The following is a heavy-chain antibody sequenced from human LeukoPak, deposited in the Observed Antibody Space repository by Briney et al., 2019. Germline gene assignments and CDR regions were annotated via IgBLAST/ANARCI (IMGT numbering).Heavy chain of an antibody. J-gene: IGHJ4*02. CDR1: GGSISSYY. CDR2: IYYSGST. D-gene: IGHD6-13*01. Sequence: PSETLSLTCTVSGGSISSYYWSWIRQPPGKGLEWIGYIYYSGSTNYNPSLKSRVTISVDTSKNQFSLKLSSVTAADTAVYYCAREEQQLQRPFDYWGQGTLVTVSS. V-gene: IGHV4-59*12. CDR3: AREEQQLQRPFDY.